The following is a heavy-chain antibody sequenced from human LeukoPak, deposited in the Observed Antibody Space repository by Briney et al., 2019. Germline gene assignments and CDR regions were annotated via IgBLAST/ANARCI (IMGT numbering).Heavy chain of an antibody. D-gene: IGHD3-22*01. V-gene: IGHV3-23*01. CDR2: ISGSGGST. CDR3: AKDPLNYYDSSGYYPGEAFDI. Sequence: GGSLRLSCAASGFTFSSYAMSWVREAPGKGLEWVSAISGSGGSTYYADSVKGRFTISRDNSKNTLYLQMNSLRAEDTAVYYCAKDPLNYYDSSGYYPGEAFDIWGQGTMVTVSS. J-gene: IGHJ3*02. CDR1: GFTFSSYA.